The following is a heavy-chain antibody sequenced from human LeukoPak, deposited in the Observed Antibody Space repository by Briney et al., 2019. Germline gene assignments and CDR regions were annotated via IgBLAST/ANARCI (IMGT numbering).Heavy chain of an antibody. Sequence: SETLSLTCTVSAGSISSGDYYWSWIRQPPGKGLEWIAYIYYSGSTYYNPSLKSRVTISVDTSKNQFSLKLSSVTAADTAVYYCARAPPTYFWSGYGYYYMDVWGKGTTVTVSS. CDR1: AGSISSGDYY. CDR3: ARAPPTYFWSGYGYYYMDV. J-gene: IGHJ6*03. V-gene: IGHV4-30-4*08. CDR2: IYYSGST. D-gene: IGHD3-3*01.